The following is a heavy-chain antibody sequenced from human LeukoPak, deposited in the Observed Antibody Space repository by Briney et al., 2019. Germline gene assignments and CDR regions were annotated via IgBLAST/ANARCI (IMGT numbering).Heavy chain of an antibody. CDR2: IIPIFGTA. CDR1: GGTFSSYA. J-gene: IGHJ4*02. Sequence: SVKVSCKASGGTFSSYAISWVRQAPGQGLEWMGGIIPIFGTANYAQKFQGRVTITTDESTSTAYMELSSLRSEDTAVYYCARAGPLGYCTNGVCPRSNKPFDYWGQGTLVTVSS. V-gene: IGHV1-69*05. D-gene: IGHD2-8*01. CDR3: ARAGPLGYCTNGVCPRSNKPFDY.